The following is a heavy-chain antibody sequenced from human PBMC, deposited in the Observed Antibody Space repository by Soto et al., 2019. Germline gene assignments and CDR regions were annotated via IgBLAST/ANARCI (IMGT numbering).Heavy chain of an antibody. D-gene: IGHD3-22*01. V-gene: IGHV4-59*01. CDR1: GGSISRYY. CDR3: ARDNGREPYYDSSGYWYYFDY. J-gene: IGHJ4*02. Sequence: PSETLSLTCPVSGGSISRYYSSWIRQPPGKGLEWIGYIYYSGSTNYNPSLKSRVTISVDTSKNQFSLKLSSVTAADTAVYYCARDNGREPYYDSSGYWYYFDYWGRGTLVTGSS. CDR2: IYYSGST.